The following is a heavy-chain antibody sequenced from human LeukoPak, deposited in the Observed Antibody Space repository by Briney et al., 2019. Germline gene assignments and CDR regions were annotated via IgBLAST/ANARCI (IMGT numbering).Heavy chain of an antibody. CDR2: IIPIFGTA. CDR1: GGTFSSYA. CDR3: ARSIRSGYYLDY. Sequence: SVKVSCKASGGTFSSYAISWVRQAPGQGLEWMGRIIPIFGTANYAQKFQGRVTITTNESTSTAYMELSSLRSEDTAVYYCARSIRSGYYLDYWGQGTLVTVSS. V-gene: IGHV1-69*05. D-gene: IGHD3-22*01. J-gene: IGHJ4*02.